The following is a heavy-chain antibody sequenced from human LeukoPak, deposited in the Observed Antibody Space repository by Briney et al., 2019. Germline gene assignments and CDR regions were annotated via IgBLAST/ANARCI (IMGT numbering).Heavy chain of an antibody. CDR1: GYTFTDYF. D-gene: IGHD3-3*01. Sequence: ASVKVSCKASGYTFTDYFLHWVRQAPGRGLEWMGWIGPNNGVTNYAQKFQGKVTMTRDTSINTAYMELSSLTSGDTAVYYCARDIRPRVESFDYWGQGTLVTVSS. J-gene: IGHJ4*02. CDR2: IGPNNGVT. V-gene: IGHV1-2*02. CDR3: ARDIRPRVESFDY.